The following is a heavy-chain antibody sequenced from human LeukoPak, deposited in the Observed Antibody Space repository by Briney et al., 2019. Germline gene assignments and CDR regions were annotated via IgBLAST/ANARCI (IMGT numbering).Heavy chain of an antibody. J-gene: IGHJ3*02. V-gene: IGHV4-30-4*01. CDR3: ARGGKEGPDIVEVPAPVDAFDI. CDR2: IYYSGST. Sequence: SPTLSLTWTVSSGSVSSGDYYWSWIRQPPGKGLEWVGYIYYSGSTYYNPSLKSRVTISVDTSKNQFSLKLSSVTAADTAVYYCARGGKEGPDIVEVPAPVDAFDIWGQGTMVTVS. CDR1: SGSVSSGDYY. D-gene: IGHD2-2*01.